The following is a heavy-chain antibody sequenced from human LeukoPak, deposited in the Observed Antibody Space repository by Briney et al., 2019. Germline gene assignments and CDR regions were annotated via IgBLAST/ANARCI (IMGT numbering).Heavy chain of an antibody. CDR2: IIPIFGTA. CDR1: GGTFSSYA. J-gene: IGHJ4*02. Sequence: SVKVSCKASGGTFSSYAISWVRQAPGQGLEWMGGIIPIFGTANYARKFQGRVTITADKSTSTAYMELSSLRSEDTAVYYCASSRNVPRDYSGYDGNFDCWGQGTLVTVSS. D-gene: IGHD5-12*01. CDR3: ASSRNVPRDYSGYDGNFDC. V-gene: IGHV1-69*06.